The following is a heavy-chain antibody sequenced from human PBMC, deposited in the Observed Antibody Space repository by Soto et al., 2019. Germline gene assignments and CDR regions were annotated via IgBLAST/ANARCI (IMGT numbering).Heavy chain of an antibody. CDR2: ISGIGDRT. Sequence: EVQLLESGGGLVQPGGSLRLSCAASGITISNYPMSWVRQALGKGLDWVSGISGIGDRTYYADSAKGRFTISKDISKNSLSLQLDSLGVEDTAVYFCVKDDGGYPSTAPHWGQGTLVTVSS. D-gene: IGHD3-22*01. CDR3: VKDDGGYPSTAPH. CDR1: GITISNYP. V-gene: IGHV3-23*01. J-gene: IGHJ4*02.